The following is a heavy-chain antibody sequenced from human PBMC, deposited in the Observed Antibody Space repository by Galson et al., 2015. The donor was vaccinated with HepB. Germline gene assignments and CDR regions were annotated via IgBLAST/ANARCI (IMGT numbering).Heavy chain of an antibody. V-gene: IGHV3-30*03. CDR2: ISHDGKNK. J-gene: IGHJ4*02. D-gene: IGHD6-19*01. Sequence: PGRGLEWLAVISHDGKNKHYADSLRGRFNISRDNSQNTLYLQVASLRPEDTAVYFCARERGAGWYEGFDYWGQGTLVTVSS. CDR3: ARERGAGWYEGFDY.